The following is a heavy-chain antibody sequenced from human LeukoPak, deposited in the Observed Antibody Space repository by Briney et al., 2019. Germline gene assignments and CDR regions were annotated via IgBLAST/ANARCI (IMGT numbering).Heavy chain of an antibody. J-gene: IGHJ3*02. Sequence: GGSLRLSCAASGFTFSSYGMHWVRQAPGKGLEWVAFIRYDGSNKYYADSVKGRFTISRDNSKNTLYLQMNSLRAEDTAVYYCAKDLGTGGYYENAFDIWGQGTMVTVSS. CDR1: GFTFSSYG. V-gene: IGHV3-30*02. CDR3: AKDLGTGGYYENAFDI. D-gene: IGHD3-22*01. CDR2: IRYDGSNK.